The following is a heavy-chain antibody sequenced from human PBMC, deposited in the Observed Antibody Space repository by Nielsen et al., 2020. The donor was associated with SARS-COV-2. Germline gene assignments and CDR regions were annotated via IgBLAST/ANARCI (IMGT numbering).Heavy chain of an antibody. Sequence: WIRQPPGKGLEWVSYISSSSSTIYYADSVKGRFTISRDNAKNSLYLQMNSLRDEDTAVYYCARDQPPIGLMDVWGQGTTVTVSS. D-gene: IGHD2/OR15-2a*01. CDR2: ISSSSSTI. J-gene: IGHJ6*02. CDR3: ARDQPPIGLMDV. V-gene: IGHV3-48*02.